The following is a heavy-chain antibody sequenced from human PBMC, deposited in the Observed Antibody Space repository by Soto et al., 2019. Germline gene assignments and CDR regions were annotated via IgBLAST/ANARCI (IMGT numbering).Heavy chain of an antibody. V-gene: IGHV3-74*01. CDR3: ARGVEMATLGFGYYYYGMDA. J-gene: IGHJ6*02. D-gene: IGHD5-12*01. CDR1: GFTFSSYW. CDR2: INSDGSST. Sequence: WSLRLSCAASGFTFSSYWMHWVRQAPGKGLVWVSRINSDGSSTSYADSVKGRFTISRDNAKNTLYLQMNSLRAEDTAVYYCARGVEMATLGFGYYYYGMDAWGQGTTVTVSS.